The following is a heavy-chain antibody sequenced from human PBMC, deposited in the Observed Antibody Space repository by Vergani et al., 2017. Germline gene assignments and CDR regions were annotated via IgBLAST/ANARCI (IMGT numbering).Heavy chain of an antibody. V-gene: IGHV4-39*01. CDR3: ARGYSSGWYFDP. CDR2: IYYSGST. J-gene: IGHJ5*02. CDR1: GCSISSSSYY. Sequence: QLQLQESGPGLVKPSETLSLTCTVSGCSISSSSYYWGWIRQPPGKGLEWIGSIYYSGSTYYNPSLKSRVTISVDTSKNQFSLKLSSVTAADTAVYYCARGYSSGWYFDPWGQGTLVTVSS. D-gene: IGHD6-19*01.